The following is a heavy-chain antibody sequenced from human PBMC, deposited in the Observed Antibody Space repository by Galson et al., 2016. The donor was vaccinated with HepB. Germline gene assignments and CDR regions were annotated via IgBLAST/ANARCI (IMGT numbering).Heavy chain of an antibody. V-gene: IGHV1-18*01. D-gene: IGHD3-3*01. CDR1: GYPYISYG. Sequence: SVKVSCKASGYPYISYGINWVRQAPGQGLEWMGWISASKGKTNYAQNLQGRVTMTTDTSTNTAYMELRSLRSDDTAMYYCARSSFGVSNPWGQGTLVTVSS. J-gene: IGHJ5*02. CDR3: ARSSFGVSNP. CDR2: ISASKGKT.